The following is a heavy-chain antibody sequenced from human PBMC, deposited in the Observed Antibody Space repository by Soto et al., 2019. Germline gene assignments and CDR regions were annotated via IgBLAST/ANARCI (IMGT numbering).Heavy chain of an antibody. J-gene: IGHJ4*02. CDR1: GFTFSTYA. D-gene: IGHD1-1*01. V-gene: IGHV3-23*01. CDR3: ARGSRWTPFDY. CDR2: ITGTGAST. Sequence: GGSLRLSCAASGFTFSTYAMSWVRQTPGKGLDWVASITGTGASTFYADSVKGRFTISRDNSKNMLFLQINNLRVDDTAEYYCARGSRWTPFDYWGQGTLVTVSS.